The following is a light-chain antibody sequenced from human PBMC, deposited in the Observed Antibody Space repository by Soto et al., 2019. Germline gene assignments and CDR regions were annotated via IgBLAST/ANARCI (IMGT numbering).Light chain of an antibody. Sequence: QSALTQTASVSGSPGQSITISCTGTSSDVGSYNLVSWYQQHPGKAPKLMIYEGSKRPSGVSNRFSGSKSGNTASLTISGLQAEDEADYYCCSYAGSSTSVLFGGGTQLTVL. J-gene: IGLJ2*01. CDR1: SSDVGSYNL. V-gene: IGLV2-23*01. CDR3: CSYAGSSTSVL. CDR2: EGS.